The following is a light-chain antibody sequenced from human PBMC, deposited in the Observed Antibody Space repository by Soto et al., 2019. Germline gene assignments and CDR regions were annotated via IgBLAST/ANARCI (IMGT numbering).Light chain of an antibody. V-gene: IGKV1-5*03. CDR3: QQYNSYSRT. J-gene: IGKJ1*01. Sequence: DIQMTQSPSTLSASVGYRVTITCRASQSISSWLAWYQQKPGKAPKLLIYKASSLESGVPSRFSGSGSGTEFTLTTSSLQPDDFATYYCQQYNSYSRTFGQGTKVDIK. CDR2: KAS. CDR1: QSISSW.